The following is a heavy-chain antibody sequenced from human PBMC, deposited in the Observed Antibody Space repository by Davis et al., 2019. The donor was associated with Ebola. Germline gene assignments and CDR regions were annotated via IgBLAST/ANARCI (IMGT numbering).Heavy chain of an antibody. CDR2: IDGGDGST. Sequence: GESLKISCAASGFTVSSNYMSWVRQAPGKGLEWVSAIDGGDGSTYYADSVKGRFTISRDNSKNTLYLQMNSLRADDTAVYYCAKDGGSGDYLLYYFDYWGQGTLVTVSS. V-gene: IGHV3-23*01. CDR3: AKDGGSGDYLLYYFDY. D-gene: IGHD4-17*01. CDR1: GFTVSSNY. J-gene: IGHJ4*02.